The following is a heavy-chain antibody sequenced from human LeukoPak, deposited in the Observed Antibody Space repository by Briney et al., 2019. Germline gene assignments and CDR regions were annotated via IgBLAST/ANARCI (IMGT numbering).Heavy chain of an antibody. V-gene: IGHV4-59*01. CDR1: GGSISSYY. J-gene: IGHJ4*02. Sequence: SETLSLTCTVSGGSISSYYWSWIRQPPGKALEWIGYIYYSGSTNYNPSLKSRVTISVDTSKNQFSLKLSSVTAADTAVYYCAREDYGDYPTLFDYWGQGTLVTVSS. D-gene: IGHD4-17*01. CDR2: IYYSGST. CDR3: AREDYGDYPTLFDY.